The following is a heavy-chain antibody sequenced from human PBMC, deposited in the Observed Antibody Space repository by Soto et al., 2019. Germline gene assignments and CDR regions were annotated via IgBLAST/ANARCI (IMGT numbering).Heavy chain of an antibody. J-gene: IGHJ6*02. CDR3: ASDYSGYSADPEYYGVEV. V-gene: IGHV4-39*01. CDR2: VYYSGST. CDR1: GGSVTLTSYY. Sequence: SETLSLTCSVSGGSVTLTSYYWGWIRQPPGKGLEWIGNVYYSGSTNYNPSLKSRVTISVDTSKNQFSLSLRSVTAADTAVYYCASDYSGYSADPEYYGVEVWGQGTTVTVSS. D-gene: IGHD3-22*01.